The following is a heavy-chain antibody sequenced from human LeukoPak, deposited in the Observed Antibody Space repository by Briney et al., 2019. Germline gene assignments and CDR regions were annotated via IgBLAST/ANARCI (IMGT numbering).Heavy chain of an antibody. V-gene: IGHV3-7*01. CDR2: IKEDGSEK. J-gene: IGHJ4*02. Sequence: PGGSLRLSCASSGFTFSNYWMSWVRQAPGKGLEWVANIKEDGSEKDYVDSVKGRFTISRDNAKNSLYLQMNSLRAEDTAVYYCAREGGTYYYDSSGSPGAWGYWGQGTLVTVSS. CDR1: GFTFSNYW. D-gene: IGHD3-22*01. CDR3: AREGGTYYYDSSGSPGAWGY.